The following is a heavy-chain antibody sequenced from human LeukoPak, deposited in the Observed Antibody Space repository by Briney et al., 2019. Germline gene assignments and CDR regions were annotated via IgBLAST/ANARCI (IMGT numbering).Heavy chain of an antibody. Sequence: PSPTLSLTCTVSGGSISSGGYYWSWIRQHPGKGLEWIGYIYYSGSTYYNPSLKSRVTISVDTSKNQFSLKLSSVTAADTAVYYCARDGRATVTTKRGFDPWGQGTLVTVSS. J-gene: IGHJ5*02. V-gene: IGHV4-31*03. CDR2: IYYSGST. CDR3: ARDGRATVTTKRGFDP. D-gene: IGHD4-17*01. CDR1: GGSISSGGYY.